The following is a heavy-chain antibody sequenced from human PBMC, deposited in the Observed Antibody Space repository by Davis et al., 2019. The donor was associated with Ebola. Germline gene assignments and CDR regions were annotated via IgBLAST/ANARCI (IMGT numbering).Heavy chain of an antibody. J-gene: IGHJ4*02. D-gene: IGHD2-2*01. CDR3: ARDPYCSDISCYFDY. CDR2: INTDGSRT. CDR1: GFTFSSYW. Sequence: HTGGSLRLSCAASGFTFSSYWMHWVRQAPGKGLVWVSRINTDGSRTSYADSVKGRFTISRDNAKSTLYLQMNSLRAEDTAVYYCARDPYCSDISCYFDYWGQGTLVTVSS. V-gene: IGHV3-74*01.